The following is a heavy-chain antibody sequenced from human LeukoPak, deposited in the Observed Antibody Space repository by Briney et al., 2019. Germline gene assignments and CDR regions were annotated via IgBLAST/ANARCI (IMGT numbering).Heavy chain of an antibody. Sequence: GASVKVSCKASGYTFTTYDINWVRQATGQGLEWMGWMNPNSGNTGYAQKFQGRVTMTRNTSISTAYMELSSLRSEDTAAYYCATGPTQLWLGSEDYYGMDVWGKGTTVTVSS. CDR2: MNPNSGNT. CDR3: ATGPTQLWLGSEDYYGMDV. V-gene: IGHV1-8*01. CDR1: GYTFTTYD. D-gene: IGHD5-18*01. J-gene: IGHJ6*04.